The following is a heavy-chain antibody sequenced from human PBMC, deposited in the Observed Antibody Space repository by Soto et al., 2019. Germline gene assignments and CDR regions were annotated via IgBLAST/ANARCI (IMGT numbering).Heavy chain of an antibody. CDR1: GFTFSNYD. V-gene: IGHV3-13*01. CDR3: ARELHGGSYGMDV. Sequence: TGGSLRLSCAASGFTFSNYDMHWVRQVTGKGLEWVSGITTAGDTYYLGSVKGRFTISREKAKNSFYLQMNSLSAGDTAVYYCARELHGGSYGMDVWGQGTTVTVSS. J-gene: IGHJ6*02. CDR2: ITTAGDT.